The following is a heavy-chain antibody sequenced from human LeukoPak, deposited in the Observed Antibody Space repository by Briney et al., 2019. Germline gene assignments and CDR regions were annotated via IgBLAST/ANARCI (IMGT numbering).Heavy chain of an antibody. J-gene: IGHJ4*02. D-gene: IGHD3-10*01. Sequence: SETLSLTCAVYGVSFSGYYWTWFRQPPGKGLEWIGEFNHNWGAKYNPSLKSRVTISVDTSNNHLSLSLNSVTTADTAVYYCAASLWFGIYPDYWGQGSLVTVSS. CDR3: AASLWFGIYPDY. V-gene: IGHV4-34*01. CDR1: GVSFSGYY. CDR2: FNHNWGA.